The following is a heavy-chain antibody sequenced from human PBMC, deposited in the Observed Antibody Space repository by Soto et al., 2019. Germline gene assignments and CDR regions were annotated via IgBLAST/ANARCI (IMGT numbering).Heavy chain of an antibody. CDR1: GGSVSSGSYY. J-gene: IGHJ6*02. Sequence: PSETLSLTCPVSGGSVSSGSYYWSWIRQPPGKGLEWIGYIYYSGSTYYNPSLKSRVTISVDTSKNQFSLKLSSVTAADTAVYYCARDSEYDFWSGGYGMDVWGQGTTVTVSS. CDR3: ARDSEYDFWSGGYGMDV. V-gene: IGHV4-61*01. D-gene: IGHD3-3*01. CDR2: IYYSGST.